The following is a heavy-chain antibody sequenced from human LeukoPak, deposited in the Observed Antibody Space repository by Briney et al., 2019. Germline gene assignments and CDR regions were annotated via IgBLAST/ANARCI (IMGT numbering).Heavy chain of an antibody. J-gene: IGHJ6*02. Sequence: SETLSLTCTVSGGSISSYYWSWIRQPAGKGLEWIGRIYTSGSTNYNPSLRSRVTMSVDTSKNQFSLKLSSVTAADTAVYYCARAQHGQFHYYYGMDVWGQGTTVTVSS. V-gene: IGHV4-4*07. CDR1: GGSISSYY. CDR3: ARAQHGQFHYYYGMDV. CDR2: IYTSGST. D-gene: IGHD2-21*01.